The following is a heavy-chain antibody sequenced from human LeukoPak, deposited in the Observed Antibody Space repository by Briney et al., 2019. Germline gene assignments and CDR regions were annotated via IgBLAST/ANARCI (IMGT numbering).Heavy chain of an antibody. D-gene: IGHD6-19*01. CDR1: GYTFTNYG. J-gene: IGHJ4*02. CDR2: ISAYNGNT. V-gene: IGHV1-18*01. Sequence: ASVKVSCQASGYTFTNYGISWVRQAPGQGLAWMGWISAYNGNTNYAQKLQGRVTMTTDTSTSTAYMELRSLRSDDTAVYYCARGYSSGWYGDYFDYWGQGTLVTASS. CDR3: ARGYSSGWYGDYFDY.